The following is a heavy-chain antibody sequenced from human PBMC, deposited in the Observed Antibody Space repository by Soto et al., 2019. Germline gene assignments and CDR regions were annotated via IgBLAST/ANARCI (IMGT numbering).Heavy chain of an antibody. CDR1: GFTVNSDY. V-gene: IGHV3-66*01. J-gene: IGHJ4*02. CDR3: ARAPLYGGQAY. D-gene: IGHD4-17*01. Sequence: EVQLVESGGGLVQPGGSLRLSCAASGFTVNSDYMTWVRQAPGKGLEWVSVIYSGGSTYYTDSVKGRFTISRDNSKNTLYLPMNSLRAEDRAVYYCARAPLYGGQAYWGQGTLVTVSS. CDR2: IYSGGST.